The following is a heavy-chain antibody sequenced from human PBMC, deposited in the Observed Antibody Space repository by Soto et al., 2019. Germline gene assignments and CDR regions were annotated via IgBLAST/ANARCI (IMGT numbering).Heavy chain of an antibody. CDR1: GFTFSSYW. CDR2: INSDGSST. J-gene: IGHJ5*02. D-gene: IGHD3-22*01. Sequence: GGSLRRSWAASGFTFSSYWMHWVRQAPGKGLVWVSRINSDGSSTSYADSVKGRFTISRDNAKNTLYLQMNSLRAEDTAVYYCARARDYYDSSGRNWFDPWGQGTLVT. CDR3: ARARDYYDSSGRNWFDP. V-gene: IGHV3-74*01.